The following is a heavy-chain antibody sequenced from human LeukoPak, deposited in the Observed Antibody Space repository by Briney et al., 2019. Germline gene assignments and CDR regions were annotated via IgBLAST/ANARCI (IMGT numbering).Heavy chain of an antibody. CDR2: INHSGST. Sequence: PSETLSLTCAVSGGSFSGYYWSWIRQPPGKGLEWIGEINHSGSTNYNPSLKSRVTISVDTSKNQFSLKLISVTAADTAVYYCAREKGRITMVRGVRVFDYWGQGTLVTVSS. V-gene: IGHV4-34*01. D-gene: IGHD3-10*01. CDR1: GGSFSGYY. J-gene: IGHJ4*02. CDR3: AREKGRITMVRGVRVFDY.